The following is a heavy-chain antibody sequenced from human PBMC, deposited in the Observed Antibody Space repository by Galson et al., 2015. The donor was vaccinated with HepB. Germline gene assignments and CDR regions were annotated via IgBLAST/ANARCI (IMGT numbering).Heavy chain of an antibody. CDR1: GDTFKTYA. Sequence: SVKVSCKASGDTFKTYAISWVRQAPGQGLEWMGGIIPIFNIPNYAQRFQGRVTITADKSTSTVYMELSSLRSKDTAMYYCARDGFSYGGSWGQGTLVTVSS. D-gene: IGHD5-18*01. J-gene: IGHJ4*02. CDR2: IIPIFNIP. CDR3: ARDGFSYGGS. V-gene: IGHV1-69*10.